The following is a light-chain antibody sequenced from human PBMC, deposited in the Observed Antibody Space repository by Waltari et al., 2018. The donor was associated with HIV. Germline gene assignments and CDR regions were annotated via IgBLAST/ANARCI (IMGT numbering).Light chain of an antibody. CDR2: DVT. J-gene: IGLJ2*01. V-gene: IGLV2-14*03. CDR3: SSYTTFNTVI. CDR1: GAEFGAYNY. Sequence: QSALTQPASVSGSPGQSITISCAGTGAEFGAYNYVAWYQKLPDSVPKLIIYDVTSRPSGISDRFSASKSGNAASLTISGLQAEDEGDYYCSSYTTFNTVIFGGGTKLTVL.